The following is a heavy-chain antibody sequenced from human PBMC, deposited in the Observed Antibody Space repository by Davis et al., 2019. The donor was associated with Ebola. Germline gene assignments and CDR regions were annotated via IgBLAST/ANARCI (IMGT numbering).Heavy chain of an antibody. CDR2: IIPVFGIP. CDR1: GGTFSSYA. CDR3: ARDEVVPAHYDYYSGLDV. V-gene: IGHV1-69*13. D-gene: IGHD2-2*01. J-gene: IGHJ6*02. Sequence: SVKVSCKASGGTFSSYAISWVRQAPGQGLDWMGGIIPVFGIPKYAQKFQGRVTITADESTSTAYMELRSLRSDDTAVYYCARDEVVPAHYDYYSGLDVWGQGTTVTVSS.